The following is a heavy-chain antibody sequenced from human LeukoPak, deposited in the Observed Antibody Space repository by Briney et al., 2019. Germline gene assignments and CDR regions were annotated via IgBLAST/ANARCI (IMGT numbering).Heavy chain of an antibody. CDR3: AKDLAYCGGDCYTGLDY. V-gene: IGHV3-23*01. D-gene: IGHD2-21*01. CDR2: ISGSGGGT. Sequence: GGSLRLSCAASGFTLSSYAMSWVRQAPGKGLEWVSAISGSGGGTYYADSVKGRFTTSRDTSENTLYLQMNSLRAEDTAVYYCAKDLAYCGGDCYTGLDYWGQGTLVTVSS. CDR1: GFTLSSYA. J-gene: IGHJ4*02.